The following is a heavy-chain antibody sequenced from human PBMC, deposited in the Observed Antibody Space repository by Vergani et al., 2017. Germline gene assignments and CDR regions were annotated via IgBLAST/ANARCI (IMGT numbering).Heavy chain of an antibody. Sequence: EVQLVESGGGLVQPGGSLRLSCAASGFTFSSYWMHWVRQAPGKGLVWVSRINSDGSSTSYADSVKGRFTISRDNAKNTLYLQMNSLRAEDTAVYYCARKIAVAASYYYYGMDVWGQGTTVTVSS. CDR1: GFTFSSYW. J-gene: IGHJ6*02. CDR2: INSDGSST. D-gene: IGHD6-19*01. V-gene: IGHV3-74*01. CDR3: ARKIAVAASYYYYGMDV.